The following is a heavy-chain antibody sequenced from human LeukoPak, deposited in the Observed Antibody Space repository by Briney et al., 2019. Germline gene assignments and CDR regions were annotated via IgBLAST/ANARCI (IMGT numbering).Heavy chain of an antibody. CDR3: AKDPPGGSRYGDH. V-gene: IGHV3-30*04. J-gene: IGHJ4*02. CDR2: ISNDGSLK. CDR1: GFTFSSYA. D-gene: IGHD6-13*01. Sequence: GRSLRLSCAASGFTFSSYAAHWVRQAPGKGLEWVAVISNDGSLKYYADSVKGRFTISRDNSENTLFLQMNSLRAEDTAVYYCAKDPPGGSRYGDHWGQGTLVTVSS.